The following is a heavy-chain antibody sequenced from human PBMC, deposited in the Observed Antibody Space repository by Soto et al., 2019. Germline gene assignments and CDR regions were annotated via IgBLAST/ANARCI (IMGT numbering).Heavy chain of an antibody. J-gene: IGHJ4*02. D-gene: IGHD4-17*01. Sequence: QVQLQESGPGLVKPSQTLSLTCAVSGGSISSGGYYWSWIRQHPEKGLEWIAYMSYTGGTYYNPSLKSRINISVDTSKNQFSLKLSSVTAADTAVYYCARHPYDYGDWLGACWGQGTLVTVSS. CDR2: MSYTGGT. V-gene: IGHV4-31*11. CDR3: ARHPYDYGDWLGAC. CDR1: GGSISSGGYY.